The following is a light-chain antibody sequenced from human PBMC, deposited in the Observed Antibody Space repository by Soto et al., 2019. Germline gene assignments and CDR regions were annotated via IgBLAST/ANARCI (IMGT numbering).Light chain of an antibody. CDR2: GAS. Sequence: EVVMTQSPATLSVSPGEKATLSCRASQSVSNNLAWYQQKPGQPPRLLIYGASTRATDIPARFSGSGSGTDFTLTISSLQSEDFVVFYCQQYDKWPLYSFGQGTKLEI. J-gene: IGKJ2*01. CDR3: QQYDKWPLYS. CDR1: QSVSNN. V-gene: IGKV3D-15*01.